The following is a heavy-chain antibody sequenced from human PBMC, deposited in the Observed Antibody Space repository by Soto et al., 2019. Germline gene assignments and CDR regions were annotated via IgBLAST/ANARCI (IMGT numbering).Heavy chain of an antibody. J-gene: IGHJ2*01. V-gene: IGHV3-30*18. D-gene: IGHD3-16*01. CDR3: AKSSLGDDGPGFHYWFFDL. CDR1: GFSFSTYG. CDR2: ISYDGGTK. Sequence: QVQLVESGGGVVQPGRSLTLSCAASGFSFSTYGMHWVRQAPGKGLEWVAVISYDGGTKYYADSVKGRFAISRDNPKNTLYLQVNCLRPEDTAVYYCAKSSLGDDGPGFHYWFFDLWGRGTQVTVAS.